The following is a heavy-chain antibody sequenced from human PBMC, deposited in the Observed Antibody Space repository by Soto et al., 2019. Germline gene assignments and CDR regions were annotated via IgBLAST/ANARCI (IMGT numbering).Heavy chain of an antibody. CDR2: IIPIFGTA. D-gene: IGHD3-10*01. J-gene: IGHJ6*02. CDR1: GGTFSSYA. Sequence: QVQLVQSGAEVKKPGSSVKVSCKASGGTFSSYAISWVRQAPGQGLEWMGGIIPIFGTANYAQKFQGRVTSTADESTSTADMEQSSRRSEDTAVYYCASYEPKWFGEFLVPRYGMDVWGQGTTVTVSS. CDR3: ASYEPKWFGEFLVPRYGMDV. V-gene: IGHV1-69*12.